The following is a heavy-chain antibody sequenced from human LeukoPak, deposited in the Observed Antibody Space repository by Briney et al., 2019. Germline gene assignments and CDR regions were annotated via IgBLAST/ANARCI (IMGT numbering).Heavy chain of an antibody. CDR1: GFTFSSYG. V-gene: IGHV3-33*06. Sequence: GGSLRLSCAASGFTFSSYGMHWVRQAPGKGLEWVAVIWYDGSNKYCADSVKGRFTISRDNSKNTLYLQMNSLRAEDTAVYYCAKEQYSSSWYNFDYWGQGTLVTVSS. CDR2: IWYDGSNK. D-gene: IGHD6-13*01. J-gene: IGHJ4*02. CDR3: AKEQYSSSWYNFDY.